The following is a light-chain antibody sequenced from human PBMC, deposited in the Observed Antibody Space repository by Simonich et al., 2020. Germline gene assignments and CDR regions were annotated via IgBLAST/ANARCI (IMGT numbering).Light chain of an antibody. CDR2: DVS. CDR1: SSDVGGYNY. J-gene: IGLJ2*01. CDR3: SSYTSSSTLVV. V-gene: IGLV2-14*01. Sequence: QSALTQPVSVSGSPGQSNTISCPGTSSDVGGYNYVSWYQQHPGKAPKLMIYDVSKRPSGVSNRFAGSKSGNTASLTISGLQAEDEADYYCSSYTSSSTLVVFGGGTKLTVL.